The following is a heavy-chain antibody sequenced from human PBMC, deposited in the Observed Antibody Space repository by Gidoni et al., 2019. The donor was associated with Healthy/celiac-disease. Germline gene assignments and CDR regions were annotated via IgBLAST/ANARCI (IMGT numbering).Heavy chain of an antibody. CDR3: ARAVGVRGYYFDY. J-gene: IGHJ4*02. D-gene: IGHD3-10*01. CDR1: GGSISSGSYY. V-gene: IGHV4-61*02. Sequence: QVQLQESGPGLVKPSQTLSLTCTVSGGSISSGSYYWSWIRQPAGKGLEWIGRIYTRGSTNYNPSLKSRVTISVDTSKNQFSLKLSSVTAADTAVYYCARAVGVRGYYFDYWGQGTLVTVSS. CDR2: IYTRGST.